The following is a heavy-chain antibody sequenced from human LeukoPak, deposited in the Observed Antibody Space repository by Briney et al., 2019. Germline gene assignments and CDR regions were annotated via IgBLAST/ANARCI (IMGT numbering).Heavy chain of an antibody. V-gene: IGHV3-7*01. CDR1: GFTFDDYG. Sequence: GGSLRLSCAASGFTFDDYGMSWVRQAPGKGLEWVANVQQDGSDKYYVDSVKGRFTISRDNAKNSLYLQMNSLRAEDTAVYYCARDLYRIVVVPHYFDYWGQGTLVTVSS. D-gene: IGHD3-22*01. CDR2: VQQDGSDK. J-gene: IGHJ4*02. CDR3: ARDLYRIVVVPHYFDY.